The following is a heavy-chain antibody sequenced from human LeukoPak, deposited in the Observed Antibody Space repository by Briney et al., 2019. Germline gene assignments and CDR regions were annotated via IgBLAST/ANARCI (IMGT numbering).Heavy chain of an antibody. CDR2: MSHSGYP. D-gene: IGHD3-10*01. Sequence: SETLSLTCAVYGGPFSGYSWTWIRQPPGKGLEWIGEMSHSGYPNYNPSLKSRVAISVDTSKNQFSLNLTSVTAADTAVYYCARPRLLYGSGPILVWGQGNLVTVSS. V-gene: IGHV4-34*01. J-gene: IGHJ4*02. CDR1: GGPFSGYS. CDR3: ARPRLLYGSGPILV.